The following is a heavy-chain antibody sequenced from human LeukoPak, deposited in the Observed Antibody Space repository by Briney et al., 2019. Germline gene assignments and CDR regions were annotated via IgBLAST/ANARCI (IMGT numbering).Heavy chain of an antibody. D-gene: IGHD2-2*02. CDR2: IYYSGST. CDR3: ARAVPAAIPYAFDI. J-gene: IGHJ3*02. V-gene: IGHV4-59*08. CDR1: GGSISSYY. Sequence: PSETLSPTCTASGGSISSYYWSWIRQPPGKGLEWIGYIYYSGSTYYNPSLKSRVTISVDTSKNQSSLKLSSVTAADTAVYYCARAVPAAIPYAFDIWGQGTMVTVSS.